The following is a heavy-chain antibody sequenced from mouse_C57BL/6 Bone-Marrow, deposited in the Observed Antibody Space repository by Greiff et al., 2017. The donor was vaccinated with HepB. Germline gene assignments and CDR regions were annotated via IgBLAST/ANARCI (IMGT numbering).Heavy chain of an antibody. D-gene: IGHD2-1*01. CDR3: AIGRGYYGNYGAY. V-gene: IGHV1-74*01. CDR2: IHPSDSDT. Sequence: VQLQQPGAELVKPGASVKVSCKASGYTFTSYWMHWVKQRPGQGLEWIGRIHPSDSDTNYHQKFKCKATLTVDKSSSTAYMQLSSLTSEDSAVYYCAIGRGYYGNYGAYWGQGTRVTVSA. J-gene: IGHJ3*01. CDR1: GYTFTSYW.